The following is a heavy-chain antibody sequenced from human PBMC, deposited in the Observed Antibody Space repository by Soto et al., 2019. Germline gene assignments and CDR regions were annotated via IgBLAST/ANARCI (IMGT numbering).Heavy chain of an antibody. CDR1: GGSIRNYY. D-gene: IGHD5-18*01. CDR3: ARDHPHSYGHYSFDY. J-gene: IGHJ4*02. V-gene: IGHV4-59*01. CDR2: IYSSGST. Sequence: SETLSITCAVSGGSIRNYYWNWIRQTPGKGLEWIGYIYSSGSTHYNPSLQNRVTISIDTSKNQVSLKVNSVTAADTAVYYCARDHPHSYGHYSFDYWGQGTPVTVSS.